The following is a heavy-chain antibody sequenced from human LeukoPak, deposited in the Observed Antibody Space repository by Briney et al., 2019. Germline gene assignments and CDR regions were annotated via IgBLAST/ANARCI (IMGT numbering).Heavy chain of an antibody. CDR2: IYIGDNP. J-gene: IGHJ4*02. CDR3: ARVRPWVFDY. V-gene: IGHV3-53*04. CDR1: GLTVSSSY. Sequence: GGSLRLSCAASGLTVSSSYMSWVRQAPGKGLEWVSIIYIGDNPHYADSVKGRFTISRHNSKNTLYLQMNNLRAEDTAVYYCARVRPWVFDYWGQGTLVTVST.